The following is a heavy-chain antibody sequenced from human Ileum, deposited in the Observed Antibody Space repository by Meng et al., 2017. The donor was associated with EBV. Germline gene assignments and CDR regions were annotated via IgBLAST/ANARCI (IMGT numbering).Heavy chain of an antibody. D-gene: IGHD6-19*01. J-gene: IGHJ4*02. CDR2: ISCYNGDT. CDR1: GYTFTRHG. V-gene: IGHV1-18*01. CDR3: ARDPSNASGRYAYFDY. Sequence: QLQLIQSGAEVKKPGASVMASCKASGYTFTRHGISWIRQATGQGLEWMGWISCYNGDTNYAQKFQGKVTMTTDTSTSTAYMDLRSLRSDDTAVYYCARDPSNASGRYAYFDYWGQGTLVPSPQ.